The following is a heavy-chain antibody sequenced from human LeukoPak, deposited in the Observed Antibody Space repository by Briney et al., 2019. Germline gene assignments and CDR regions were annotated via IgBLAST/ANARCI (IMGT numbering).Heavy chain of an antibody. V-gene: IGHV3-7*03. CDR2: IKEDGSEK. CDR3: ARRGSTDY. Sequence: GGSLRLSCAASGFSFSGYWMTWVRQAPGKGLEWVANIKEDGSEKYYADFVKGRFTISRDNAKNSLDLQRNSLRAEDTAVYYCARRGSTDYWGQGTLVTVSS. J-gene: IGHJ4*02. D-gene: IGHD2/OR15-2a*01. CDR1: GFSFSGYW.